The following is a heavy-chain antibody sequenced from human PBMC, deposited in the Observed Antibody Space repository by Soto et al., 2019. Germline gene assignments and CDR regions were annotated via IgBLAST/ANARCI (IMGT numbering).Heavy chain of an antibody. CDR1: GYTFTGYY. CDR2: INPNSGGT. J-gene: IGHJ4*02. D-gene: IGHD6-19*01. V-gene: IGHV1-2*04. Sequence: ASVKVSCKASGYTFTGYYMHWVRQAPGQGLEWMGWINPNSGGTNYAQKFQGWVTMTRDTSISTAYMELSRLRSDDTAVYYCARGGSNVSGWYFDYWGQGTLVTVSS. CDR3: ARGGSNVSGWYFDY.